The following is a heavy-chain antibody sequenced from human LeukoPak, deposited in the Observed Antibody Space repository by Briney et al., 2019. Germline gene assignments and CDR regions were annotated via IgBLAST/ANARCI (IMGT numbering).Heavy chain of an antibody. D-gene: IGHD5-18*01. CDR2: IYPGDSDT. CDR1: GYSFTSYW. Sequence: GESLKISCKGSGYSFTSYWIGWVRQMPGKGLEWMGIIYPGDSDTRYSPSFQGQVTISADKSISTAYLQWSSLKASDTAMFYCARSEYNYDGAGAFDIWGQGTMVTVSS. CDR3: ARSEYNYDGAGAFDI. V-gene: IGHV5-51*01. J-gene: IGHJ3*02.